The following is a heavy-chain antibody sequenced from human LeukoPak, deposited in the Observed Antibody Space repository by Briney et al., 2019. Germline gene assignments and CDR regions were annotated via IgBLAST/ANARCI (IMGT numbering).Heavy chain of an antibody. CDR3: ARDLCTSTSCFKTNWFDP. D-gene: IGHD2-2*01. V-gene: IGHV4-59*12. CDR2: IYYSGST. J-gene: IGHJ5*02. Sequence: SETLSLTCTVSGGSISSYYWSWIRQPPGKGLEWIGYIYYSGSTNYNPSLKSRVTMSVDTSKNQFSLKLSSVTAADTAVYYCARDLCTSTSCFKTNWFDPWGQGTLVTVSS. CDR1: GGSISSYY.